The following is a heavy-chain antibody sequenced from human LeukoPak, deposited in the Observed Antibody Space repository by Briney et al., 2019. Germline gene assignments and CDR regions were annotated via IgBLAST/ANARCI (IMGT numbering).Heavy chain of an antibody. V-gene: IGHV3-23*01. J-gene: IGHJ4*02. CDR1: GFTFSSNA. CDR3: AKRGVYDGSV. D-gene: IGHD5/OR15-5a*01. CDR2: INGGGDST. Sequence: GGSLRLSCAASGFTFSSNAMSWVRHTPGKGLEWVSAINGGGDSTYYADSVKGRCTISRDNSKNTPYLQMNSLRVEDTAVYYSAKRGVYDGSVWGQGNLVTVSS.